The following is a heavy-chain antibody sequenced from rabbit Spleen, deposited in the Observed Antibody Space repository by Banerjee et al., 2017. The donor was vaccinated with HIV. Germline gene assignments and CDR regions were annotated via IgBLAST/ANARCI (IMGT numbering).Heavy chain of an antibody. Sequence: QSLEESGGGLVQPEGSLTLTCKASGFDFSNRYYMCWVRQAPGKGLEWIACIDTGSSGFTYFATWAKGRFTCSKTSSTTVTLQMTSLTAADTATYFCARDTSSSFSSYGMDLWGPGTLVTVS. V-gene: IGHV1S40*01. D-gene: IGHD1-1*01. CDR1: GFDFSNRYY. CDR3: ARDTSSSFSSYGMDL. J-gene: IGHJ6*01. CDR2: IDTGSSGFT.